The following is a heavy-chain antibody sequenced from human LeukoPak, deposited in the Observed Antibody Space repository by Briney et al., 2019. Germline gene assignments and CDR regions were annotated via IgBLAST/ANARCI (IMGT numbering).Heavy chain of an antibody. Sequence: SETLSRTCTVSGGSISSYYWSWIRQPPGKGLEWIGYIYYSGSTNYNPSLKSRVTISLDTSKNQFSLKLSSVTAADTAVYYCATGGSAIRDDAFDIWGQGTMVTVS. D-gene: IGHD2-21*01. CDR3: ATGGSAIRDDAFDI. J-gene: IGHJ3*02. V-gene: IGHV4-59*01. CDR1: GGSISSYY. CDR2: IYYSGST.